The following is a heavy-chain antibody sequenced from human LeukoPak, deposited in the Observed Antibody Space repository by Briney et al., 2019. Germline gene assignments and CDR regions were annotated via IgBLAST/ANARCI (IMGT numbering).Heavy chain of an antibody. V-gene: IGHV1-69*13. D-gene: IGHD5-24*01. CDR1: GGTFSSYA. J-gene: IGHJ4*02. Sequence: GASVKVSCKASGGTFSSYAISWVRQAPGQGLEWMGGIIPIFGTANYAQKFQGRVTITADESTSTAYMELSSLRSEDTAVYYCARGEEMATWSYFDYWGQGTLVTVSS. CDR3: ARGEEMATWSYFDY. CDR2: IIPIFGTA.